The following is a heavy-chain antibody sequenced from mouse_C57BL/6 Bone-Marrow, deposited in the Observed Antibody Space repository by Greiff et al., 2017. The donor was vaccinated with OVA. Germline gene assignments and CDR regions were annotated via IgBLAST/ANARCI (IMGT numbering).Heavy chain of an antibody. J-gene: IGHJ2*01. CDR3: AKSSYDYDRYYFDY. Sequence: QVQLQQSGPELVKPGASVKITCKASGYAFSSSWMNWVKQRPGKGLEWIGRIYPGDGDTNYNGKLKGKATLTADKSSSTAYMQLSSLTSEDSAVYFCAKSSYDYDRYYFDYWGQGTTLTVSS. CDR1: GYAFSSSW. CDR2: IYPGDGDT. D-gene: IGHD2-4*01. V-gene: IGHV1-82*01.